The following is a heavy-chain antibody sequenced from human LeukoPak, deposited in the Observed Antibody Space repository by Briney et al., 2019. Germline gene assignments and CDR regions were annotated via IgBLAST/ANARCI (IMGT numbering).Heavy chain of an antibody. D-gene: IGHD5-18*01. J-gene: IGHJ4*02. CDR2: ISADSSYI. CDR1: RFSFSAYS. CDR3: ARVFTALDY. V-gene: IGHV3-21*01. Sequence: PGGSLRLSCVASRFSFSAYSMSWVRQAPGKGLEWVSSISADSSYIYYADSVKGRFTISRDNAKNSLYLQMNSLRVEDTAVYYCARVFTALDYWGQGTLVTVSS.